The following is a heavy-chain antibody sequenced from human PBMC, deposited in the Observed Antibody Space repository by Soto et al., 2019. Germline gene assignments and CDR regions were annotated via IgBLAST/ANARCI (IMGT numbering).Heavy chain of an antibody. D-gene: IGHD6-19*01. CDR1: GGSISSSAYY. CDR2: ISHSGST. J-gene: IGHJ4*02. V-gene: IGHV4-31*03. CDR3: ARGARYSSGSASY. Sequence: SETLSLTCTVSGGSISSSAYYWSWIRQHPGKGLEWIGYISHSGSTNYNPSLKSRVTISVDTSKNQFSLRLSSVTAADTAVYYCARGARYSSGSASYWGQGTLVTVSS.